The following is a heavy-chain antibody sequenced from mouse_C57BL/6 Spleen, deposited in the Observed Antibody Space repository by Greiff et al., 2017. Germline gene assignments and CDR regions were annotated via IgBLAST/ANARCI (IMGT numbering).Heavy chain of an antibody. D-gene: IGHD2-4*01. Sequence: QVQLQQPGAELVRPGFSVKLSCKASGYTFTSYWMHWVKQRPIQGLEWIGNIDPSDSETHYNQKFKDKATLTVDKSSSTAYMQLSSLTSEDSAVYYCARVYDYDDGGFAYWGQGTLVTVSA. J-gene: IGHJ3*01. V-gene: IGHV1-52*01. CDR3: ARVYDYDDGGFAY. CDR2: IDPSDSET. CDR1: GYTFTSYW.